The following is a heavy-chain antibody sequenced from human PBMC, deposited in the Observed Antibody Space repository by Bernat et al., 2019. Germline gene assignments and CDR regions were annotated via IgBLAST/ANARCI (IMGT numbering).Heavy chain of an antibody. CDR2: IKSKTDGGTT. CDR1: GFTFSNAW. Sequence: EVQLVESGGGLVKPGGSLRLSCAASGFTFSNAWMNWVRQAPGKGLEWVGRIKSKTDGGTTDYAAPVKGRFTISRDASTHTLYLHMNSLKTEDTAVYYCTTDLILSRGDYRFRDSWGQGPLVTVSS. D-gene: IGHD4-17*01. J-gene: IGHJ4*02. CDR3: TTDLILSRGDYRFRDS. V-gene: IGHV3-15*07.